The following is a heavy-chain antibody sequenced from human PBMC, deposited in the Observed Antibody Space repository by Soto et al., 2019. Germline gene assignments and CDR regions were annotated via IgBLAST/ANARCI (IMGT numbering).Heavy chain of an antibody. J-gene: IGHJ6*02. Sequence: LRLSCAASGFTFSNYSMNWVRQAPGKGLEWVSSISRSSSNIYYADSVKGRFTISRDNAKNALYLHMNSLRAGDTAVYYCARDLKVAGANSYYYYGMDVWGQGTTVTVSS. CDR3: ARDLKVAGANSYYYYGMDV. CDR2: ISRSSSNI. V-gene: IGHV3-21*01. CDR1: GFTFSNYS. D-gene: IGHD6-19*01.